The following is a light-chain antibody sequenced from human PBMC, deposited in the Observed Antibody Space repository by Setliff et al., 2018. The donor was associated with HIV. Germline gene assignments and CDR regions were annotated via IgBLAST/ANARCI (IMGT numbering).Light chain of an antibody. J-gene: IGLJ3*02. CDR2: DVS. CDR3: SSYTSTNTLV. V-gene: IGLV2-14*03. CDR1: SSDVGSYNY. Sequence: QSVLTQPASVSGSPGQSITISCTGTSSDVGSYNYVSWYQQHPGKAPKLVLYDVSNRPSGVSNRFSGSKSGNTASLTISGLQVEDEADYYCSSYTSTNTLVFGGGTKVTV.